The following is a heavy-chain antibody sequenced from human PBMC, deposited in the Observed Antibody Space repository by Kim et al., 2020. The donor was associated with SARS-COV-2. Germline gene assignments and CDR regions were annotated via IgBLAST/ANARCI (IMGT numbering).Heavy chain of an antibody. Sequence: SETLSLTCAVYGGSFSGYYWSWIRQPPGKGLEWIGEINHSGSTNYNPSLKSRVTISVDTSKNQFSLKLSSVTAADTAVYYCARRFASRPTVTTSRYYYMDVWGKGTTVTVSS. V-gene: IGHV4-34*01. D-gene: IGHD4-4*01. CDR2: INHSGST. CDR3: ARRFASRPTVTTSRYYYMDV. CDR1: GGSFSGYY. J-gene: IGHJ6*03.